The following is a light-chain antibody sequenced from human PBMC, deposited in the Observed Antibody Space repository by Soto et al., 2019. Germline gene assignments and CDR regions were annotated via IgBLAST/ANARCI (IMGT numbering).Light chain of an antibody. CDR3: TSYTSIYTYV. V-gene: IGLV2-14*01. Sequence: QSALTQPASVSASPGQSITISCTGTSSDVGGYNYVAWYQQHPDKALKLLIYDVTNRPSGVSIRFSGSKSGDTASLTISGLLPEDEADYYCTSYTSIYTYVFGTGTKVTVL. CDR1: SSDVGGYNY. J-gene: IGLJ1*01. CDR2: DVT.